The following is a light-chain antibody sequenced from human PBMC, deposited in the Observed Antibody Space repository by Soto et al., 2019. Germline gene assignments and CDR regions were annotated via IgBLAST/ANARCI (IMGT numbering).Light chain of an antibody. CDR3: QSYDSSLSGSAV. CDR1: SSNIGAGYD. V-gene: IGLV1-40*01. CDR2: GNS. Sequence: QYVLTQPPSVSGAPGQRVTISCTGRSSNIGAGYDVHWYQQLPGTAPKLLIYGNSNRPSGVPDRFSGSKSGTSASLAITGLQAEDEADYYCQSYDSSLSGSAVFGGGTKLTVL. J-gene: IGLJ2*01.